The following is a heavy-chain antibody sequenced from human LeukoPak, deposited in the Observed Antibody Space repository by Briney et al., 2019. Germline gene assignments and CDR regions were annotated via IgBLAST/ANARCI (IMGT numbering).Heavy chain of an antibody. J-gene: IGHJ4*02. CDR3: ARDLLANVRGNSFDY. CDR1: GGSFSGYY. V-gene: IGHV4-34*01. CDR2: INQSGST. Sequence: PSETLSLTCAVYGGSFSGYYWNWIRQPPGKGLEWIGEINQSGSTNYNPSLKSRVTISFDTSKNQFSLKLSSATAADTAVYYCARDLLANVRGNSFDYWGQGTLVTVSS. D-gene: IGHD2-15*01.